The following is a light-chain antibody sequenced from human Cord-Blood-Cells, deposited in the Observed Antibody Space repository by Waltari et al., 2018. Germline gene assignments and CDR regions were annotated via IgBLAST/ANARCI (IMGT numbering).Light chain of an antibody. Sequence: DTQMIQSPSSLSASVGDRVTITCRASQSISSYLNWYQQKPGKAPKLLIYAASSLQSGVPSRFSGSGSGTDFTLTISSLQPEDFVTYYCQQSYSTPPTFGQGTRLEIK. CDR1: QSISSY. J-gene: IGKJ5*01. CDR3: QQSYSTPPT. V-gene: IGKV1-39*01. CDR2: AAS.